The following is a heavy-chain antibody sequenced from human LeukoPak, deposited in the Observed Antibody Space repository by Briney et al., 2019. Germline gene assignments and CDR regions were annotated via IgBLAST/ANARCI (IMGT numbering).Heavy chain of an antibody. CDR1: GYTFSSYW. Sequence: GESLKISCKGSGYTFSSYWIGGVRQKPGKGLEWMGIIYPDDSDTRYSPSFQGQVTISADKSISTAYLQWSSLKASDTAMYYCARLAYCSNDVCYSNYYYSMDVWGKGTTVTVSS. CDR2: IYPDDSDT. D-gene: IGHD2-8*01. J-gene: IGHJ6*03. V-gene: IGHV5-51*01. CDR3: ARLAYCSNDVCYSNYYYSMDV.